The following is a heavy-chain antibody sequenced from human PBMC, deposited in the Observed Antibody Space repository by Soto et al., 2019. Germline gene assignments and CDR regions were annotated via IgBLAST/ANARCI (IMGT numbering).Heavy chain of an antibody. CDR3: AAFCSGGDCDRFDY. Sequence: VHLVESGGGLVPPGTSLRLSCAASGFTFDEYAMHWVRQAPGKGLEWVSGISWNSGDLDYVDSVKGRFTISRDNAQNSLHLEMNSLRAEDTALYYCAAFCSGGDCDRFDYWGQGTLVTVSS. D-gene: IGHD2-15*01. V-gene: IGHV3-9*01. J-gene: IGHJ4*02. CDR1: GFTFDEYA. CDR2: ISWNSGDL.